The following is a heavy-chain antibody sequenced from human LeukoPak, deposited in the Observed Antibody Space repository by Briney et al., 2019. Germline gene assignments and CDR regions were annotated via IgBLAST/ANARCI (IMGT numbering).Heavy chain of an antibody. D-gene: IGHD5-12*01. CDR1: GFIFSKYG. CDR2: ISGSGGST. V-gene: IGHV3-23*01. J-gene: IGHJ4*02. CDR3: AKDHSDYPPFDY. Sequence: PGRSLRLSCAASGFIFSKYGMHWVRQAPGKGLEWVSAISGSGGSTYYADSVKGRFTISRDNSKNTLYLQMNSLRAEDTAVYYCAKDHSDYPPFDYWGQGTLVTASS.